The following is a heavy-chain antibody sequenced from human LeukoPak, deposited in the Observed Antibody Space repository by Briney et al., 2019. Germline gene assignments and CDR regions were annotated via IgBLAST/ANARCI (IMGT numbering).Heavy chain of an antibody. J-gene: IGHJ4*02. V-gene: IGHV3-21*04. CDR2: ISSSSSYI. Sequence: GSLRLSCAASGFTFSSYSMNWVRQAPGKGLEWVSSISSSSSYIYYADSVKGRFTISRDNSKNTLYLQMNSLRAEDTAVYYCARRAGAYSHPYDYWGQGTLVTVSS. CDR1: GFTFSSYS. D-gene: IGHD4/OR15-4a*01. CDR3: ARRAGAYSHPYDY.